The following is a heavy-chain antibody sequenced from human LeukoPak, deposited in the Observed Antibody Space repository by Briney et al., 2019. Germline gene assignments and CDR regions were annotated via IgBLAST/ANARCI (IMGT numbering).Heavy chain of an antibody. Sequence: ASVKVSCKASGYTFTGYYMHWVRQAPGQGLEWMGGIIPIFGTANYAQKFQGRVTITADKSTSTAYMELSSLRSEDTAVYYCATYNERGYSGYDTNFDYWGQGTLVTVSS. J-gene: IGHJ4*02. CDR2: IIPIFGTA. CDR1: GYTFTGYY. V-gene: IGHV1-69*06. CDR3: ATYNERGYSGYDTNFDY. D-gene: IGHD5-12*01.